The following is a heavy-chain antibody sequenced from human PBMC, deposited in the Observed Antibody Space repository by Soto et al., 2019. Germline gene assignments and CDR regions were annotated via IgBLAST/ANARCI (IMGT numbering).Heavy chain of an antibody. Sequence: QVQLQESGPGLVKPSQTLSLTCTVSGGSISSGDYYWSWIRQPPGKGLEWIGYIYYSGSTYYNPSLKSRVTISVVTSKNQFSLKLSSVTAADTAVYYCASELRYFDWLDAFDIWGQGTMVTVSS. D-gene: IGHD3-9*01. CDR1: GGSISSGDYY. CDR3: ASELRYFDWLDAFDI. CDR2: IYYSGST. V-gene: IGHV4-30-4*01. J-gene: IGHJ3*02.